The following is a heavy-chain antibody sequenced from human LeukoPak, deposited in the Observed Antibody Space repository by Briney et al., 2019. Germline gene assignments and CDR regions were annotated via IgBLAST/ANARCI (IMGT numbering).Heavy chain of an antibody. V-gene: IGHV4-34*01. CDR3: ARGRMDIVVVVAASSWFDP. CDR2: INHSGST. D-gene: IGHD2-15*01. Sequence: SETLSLTCAVYGGSFSAYYWSWIRQPPGKGLEWIGEINHSGSTNYNPSLKSRVTISVDTSKNQFSLKLSSVTAADTAVYYCARGRMDIVVVVAASSWFDPWGQGTLVTVSS. J-gene: IGHJ5*02. CDR1: GGSFSAYY.